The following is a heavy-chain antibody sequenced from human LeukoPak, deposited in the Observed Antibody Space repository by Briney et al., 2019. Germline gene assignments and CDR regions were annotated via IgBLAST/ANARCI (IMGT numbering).Heavy chain of an antibody. Sequence: ASVKVSCKASGYTFTTYDINWVRQATGQGLEWMGWMNPNSGYTGYAQKFQGRVTITRDTSINPAYMELSSLRSEDTAAYYCARVAGSLDYWGQGTLVTVSS. V-gene: IGHV1-8*03. D-gene: IGHD6-19*01. CDR2: MNPNSGYT. CDR1: GYTFTTYD. CDR3: ARVAGSLDY. J-gene: IGHJ4*02.